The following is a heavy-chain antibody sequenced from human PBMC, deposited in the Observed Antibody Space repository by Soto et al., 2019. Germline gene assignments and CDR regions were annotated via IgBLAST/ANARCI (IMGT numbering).Heavy chain of an antibody. J-gene: IGHJ4*02. CDR1: GGSISSGDYY. CDR2: IYYSGST. D-gene: IGHD3-22*01. CDR3: ARDLSTDDSSGFEY. Sequence: SETLSLTCTVSGGSISSGDYYWSWIRQPPGKGLEWIGYIYYSGSTYYNPSLKSRVTISVDTSKNQFSLKLSSVTAADTAVYYCARDLSTDDSSGFEYRGQGTLVTVSS. V-gene: IGHV4-30-4*01.